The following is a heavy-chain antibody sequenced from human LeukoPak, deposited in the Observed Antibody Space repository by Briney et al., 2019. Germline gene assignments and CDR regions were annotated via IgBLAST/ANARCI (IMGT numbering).Heavy chain of an antibody. V-gene: IGHV1-2*02. Sequence: ASVKASCKASGYTFTGYYMHWVRQAPGQGLEWMGWINPNSGGTNYAQKFQGRVTMTRDTSISTAYMELSRLRSGDTAVYYCARPYYDFWSGYNIYYFDYWGQGTLVTVSS. D-gene: IGHD3-3*01. CDR3: ARPYYDFWSGYNIYYFDY. J-gene: IGHJ4*02. CDR1: GYTFTGYY. CDR2: INPNSGGT.